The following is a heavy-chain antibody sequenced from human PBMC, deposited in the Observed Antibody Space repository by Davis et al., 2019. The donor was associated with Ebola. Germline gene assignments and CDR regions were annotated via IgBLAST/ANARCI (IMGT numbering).Heavy chain of an antibody. D-gene: IGHD2/OR15-2a*01. J-gene: IGHJ6*03. CDR2: MNPNSGYT. CDR3: ARTFTSYYFYYMDV. Sequence: ASVKVSCKASGYTFNNYDINWVRQAPGQGLEWMGWMNPNSGYTISAPKFQGRVTMTRNTSISTAYMELSTLTSDDTAVYYCARTFTSYYFYYMDVWGKGTTVTVSS. V-gene: IGHV1-8*02. CDR1: GYTFNNYD.